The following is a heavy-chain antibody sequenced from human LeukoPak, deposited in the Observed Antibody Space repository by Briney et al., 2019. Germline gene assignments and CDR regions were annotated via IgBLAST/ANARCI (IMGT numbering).Heavy chain of an antibody. V-gene: IGHV4-61*08. D-gene: IGHD3-10*01. J-gene: IGHJ5*02. CDR1: GGSISSGGYY. CDR2: IYYSGST. CDR3: ARIWFGGRVLDP. Sequence: SETLSLTCTVSGGSISSGGYYWSWIRQPPGKGLEWIGYIYYSGSTNYNPSLKSRVTISVDTSKNQFSLKLSSVTAADTAVYYCARIWFGGRVLDPWGQGTLVTVSS.